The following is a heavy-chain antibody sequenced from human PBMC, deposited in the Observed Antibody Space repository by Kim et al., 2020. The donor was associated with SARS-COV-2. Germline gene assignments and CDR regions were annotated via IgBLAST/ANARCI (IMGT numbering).Heavy chain of an antibody. CDR2: VDPEDGET. CDR3: ATGPPYDRNWFDP. D-gene: IGHD3-22*01. V-gene: IGHV1-24*01. Sequence: ASVKVSCKVSGYTLIELSIHWVRQAPGKGLEWMGGVDPEDGETIYAQKFQGRVSMTEDTSTDTAYMELSSLRSEDTAVYYCATGPPYDRNWFDPWGQGTL. CDR1: GYTLIELS. J-gene: IGHJ5*02.